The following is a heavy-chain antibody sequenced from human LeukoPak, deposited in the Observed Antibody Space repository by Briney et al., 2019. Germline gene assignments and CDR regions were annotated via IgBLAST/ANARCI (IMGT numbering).Heavy chain of an antibody. CDR2: ISSSSSYI. CDR1: GFTFSSYS. D-gene: IGHD1-26*01. V-gene: IGHV3-21*01. Sequence: PGGSLRLSCAASGFTFSSYSMNWVRQAPGKGLEWVSSISSSSSYIYYADSVKGRFTISRDNAKNSLYLQMNSLRAEDTAVYYCARDVGWELPPYYYYYMDVWGKGTTVTVSS. CDR3: ARDVGWELPPYYYYYMDV. J-gene: IGHJ6*03.